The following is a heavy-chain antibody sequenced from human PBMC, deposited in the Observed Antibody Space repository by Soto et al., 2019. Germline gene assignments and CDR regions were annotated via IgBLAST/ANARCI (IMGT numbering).Heavy chain of an antibody. Sequence: GGSLRLSCAASGFTVSSNYMSWVRQAPGKGLEWVSVIYSGGSTYYADSVKGRFTISRDNSKNRLYLQMNSLRAEDTAVYYCARYVRSARAPAHDSSGYSGGFDYWGQGTLVTVSS. CDR2: IYSGGST. D-gene: IGHD3-22*01. V-gene: IGHV3-53*01. CDR3: ARYVRSARAPAHDSSGYSGGFDY. J-gene: IGHJ4*02. CDR1: GFTVSSNY.